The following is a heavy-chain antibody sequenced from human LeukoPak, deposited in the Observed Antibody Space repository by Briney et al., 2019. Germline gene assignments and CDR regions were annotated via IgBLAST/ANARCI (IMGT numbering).Heavy chain of an antibody. V-gene: IGHV1-69*05. CDR3: AREDWNYTLHWFDP. CDR1: GGTFSSYA. Sequence: SVKVSCKASGGTFSSYAISWVRQAPGQGLEWMGGIIPIFGTANYAQKFQGRVTITTDESTSTAYMELSSLRSEDTAVYYCAREDWNYTLHWFDPWGQGTPVTVSS. J-gene: IGHJ5*02. CDR2: IIPIFGTA. D-gene: IGHD1-7*01.